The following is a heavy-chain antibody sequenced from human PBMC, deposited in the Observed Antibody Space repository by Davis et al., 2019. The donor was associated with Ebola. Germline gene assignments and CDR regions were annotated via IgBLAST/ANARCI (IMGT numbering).Heavy chain of an antibody. CDR1: GFTFSGSA. J-gene: IGHJ6*02. V-gene: IGHV3-73*01. CDR3: TRQHEPIYYYGSGSYAYYGMDV. D-gene: IGHD3-10*01. Sequence: GESLKISCAASGFTFSGSAMHWVRQASGKGLEWVGRIRSKTNSYATAYAASVKGRFTISRDDSKNTAYLQMNSLKTEETAVYYCTRQHEPIYYYGSGSYAYYGMDVWGRGITVTVSS. CDR2: IRSKTNSYAT.